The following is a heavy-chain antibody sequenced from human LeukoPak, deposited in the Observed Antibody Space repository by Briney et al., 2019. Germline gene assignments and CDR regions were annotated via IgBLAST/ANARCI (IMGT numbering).Heavy chain of an antibody. J-gene: IGHJ1*01. CDR3: AKDLFLTPVTTNQYFQH. CDR2: ISGSGGST. Sequence: GGSLRLSCAASGFTFSSYAMSWVRQAPGKGLEWVSAISGSGGSTYYADSVKGRFTISRDNSKNTLYLQMNSLRAEDTAVYYCAKDLFLTPVTTNQYFQHWGQGTLVTVSS. D-gene: IGHD4-17*01. V-gene: IGHV3-23*01. CDR1: GFTFSSYA.